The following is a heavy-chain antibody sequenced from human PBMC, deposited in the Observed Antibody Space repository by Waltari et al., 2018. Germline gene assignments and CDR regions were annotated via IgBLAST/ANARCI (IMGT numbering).Heavy chain of an antibody. CDR1: GGSFSGYY. CDR2: INHAGYT. J-gene: IGHJ6*02. Sequence: QVQLQQWGAGLLQSSETLSLTFAVYGGSFSGYYSGWVRQPPGKGLEWIGEINHAGYTNHNPSLRSRVTMSADTSKSQFSLKLNSVTAADTAVYYCVRLEDCTGPGGHCYSGDPFALDVWGQGTTVTVSS. V-gene: IGHV4-34*02. CDR3: VRLEDCTGPGGHCYSGDPFALDV. D-gene: IGHD2-15*01.